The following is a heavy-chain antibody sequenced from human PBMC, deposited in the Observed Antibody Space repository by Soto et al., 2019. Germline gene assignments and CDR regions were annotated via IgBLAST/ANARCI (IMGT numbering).Heavy chain of an antibody. CDR2: IYYSGST. CDR1: GGSISSSSYY. J-gene: IGHJ4*02. V-gene: IGHV4-39*01. Sequence: QLQLQESGPGLVKPSETLSLTCTVSGGSISSSSYYWGWIRHPPGKGLEWIGSIYYSGSTYYNPSLKSRVTISVDTSKNQFSLKLSSVTAADTAVYYCASRGDYGDYGDYWGQGTLVTVSS. D-gene: IGHD4-17*01. CDR3: ASRGDYGDYGDY.